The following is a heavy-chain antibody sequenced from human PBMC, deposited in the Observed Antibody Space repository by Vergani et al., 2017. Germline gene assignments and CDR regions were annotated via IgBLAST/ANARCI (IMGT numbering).Heavy chain of an antibody. D-gene: IGHD3-9*01. CDR3: ARDHHDILTGYYPSGSVDI. J-gene: IGHJ3*02. Sequence: EVQLVESGGGLVQPGGSLRLSCAASGFTFSSYDMHWVRQATGKGLEWVSAIGTAGDTYYPGSVKGRFTISRENAKNSLYLQMNSLRAEDTAVYYCARDHHDILTGYYPSGSVDIWGQGTMVTVSS. CDR1: GFTFSSYD. V-gene: IGHV3-13*04. CDR2: IGTAGDT.